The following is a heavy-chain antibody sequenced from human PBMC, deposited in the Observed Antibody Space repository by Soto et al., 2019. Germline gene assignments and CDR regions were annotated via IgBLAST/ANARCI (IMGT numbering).Heavy chain of an antibody. D-gene: IGHD3-10*01. Sequence: SETLSLTCAVSGGSISSGGYAWAWIRQPPGKGLEWIGEIYHSGITNYNPSLRSRVIISVDKSKNQFSLRLTSVTAADTAVSYCARSSMVPVHYFDFWGQGTVVTVSS. CDR2: IYHSGIT. V-gene: IGHV4-39*07. CDR3: ARSSMVPVHYFDF. J-gene: IGHJ4*01. CDR1: GGSISSGGYA.